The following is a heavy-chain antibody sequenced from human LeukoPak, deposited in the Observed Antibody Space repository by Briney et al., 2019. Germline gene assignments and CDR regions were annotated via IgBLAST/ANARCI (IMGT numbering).Heavy chain of an antibody. CDR1: GFTFSNYA. D-gene: IGHD3-22*01. CDR3: AKRGYYYDSSGYFYFDY. Sequence: GGSLRLSCAASGFTFSNYAMSWVRQAPGKGLEWVSTMTGNGGTTYYADSVKGRFTISRDNSKNTLYLQMNSLRAEDTAVYYCAKRGYYYDSSGYFYFDYWGQGTLVTVSS. CDR2: MTGNGGTT. J-gene: IGHJ4*02. V-gene: IGHV3-23*01.